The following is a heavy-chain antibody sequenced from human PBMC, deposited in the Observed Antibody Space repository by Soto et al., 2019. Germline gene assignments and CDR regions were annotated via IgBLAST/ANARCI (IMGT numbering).Heavy chain of an antibody. V-gene: IGHV3-30-3*01. CDR2: ISYDGSNK. D-gene: IGHD6-19*01. CDR3: ARGGLAVAGTYY. CDR1: GFTFSSYA. J-gene: IGHJ4*02. Sequence: QVQLVESGGGVVQPGRSLRLSCAASGFTFSSYAMHWVRQAPGKGLEWVAVISYDGSNKYYADSVKGRFTISRDNSKNTLHLQMNSLRAEDTGVYYCARGGLAVAGTYYWGQGTLVTVSS.